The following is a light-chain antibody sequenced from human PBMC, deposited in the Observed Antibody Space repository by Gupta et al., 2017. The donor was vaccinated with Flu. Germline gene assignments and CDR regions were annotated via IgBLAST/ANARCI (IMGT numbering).Light chain of an antibody. CDR3: KQGKRCPLA. Sequence: ASFLTASVGDRGTITCRASQESSAYLAWYQQKPGKAPKRLIYSASTVQSGVPSRFSGSGSGTXFTLKIXSGQAEDVATYYCKQGKRCPLAFGXGTKVEI. V-gene: IGKV1-9*01. J-gene: IGKJ1*01. CDR1: QESSAY. CDR2: SAS.